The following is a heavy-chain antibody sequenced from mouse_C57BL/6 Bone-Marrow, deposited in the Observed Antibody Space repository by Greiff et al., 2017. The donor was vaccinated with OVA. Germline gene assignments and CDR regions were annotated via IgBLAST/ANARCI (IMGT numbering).Heavy chain of an antibody. V-gene: IGHV1-72*01. CDR2: IDPSSGGT. Sequence: QVQLQQPGAELVKPGASVKLSCKASGYTFTSYWMPWVKQRPGRGLEWIGRIDPSSGGTKYNEKFKSKATLTVDKPSSTAYMQLSSLTSEDSAVYDCARADYGNDVRDGFAYWGQGTLVTVSA. D-gene: IGHD2-2*01. CDR1: GYTFTSYW. CDR3: ARADYGNDVRDGFAY. J-gene: IGHJ3*01.